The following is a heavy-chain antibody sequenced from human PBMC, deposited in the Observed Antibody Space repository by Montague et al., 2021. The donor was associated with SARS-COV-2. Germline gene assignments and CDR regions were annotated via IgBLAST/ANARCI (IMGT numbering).Heavy chain of an antibody. CDR2: VSYRGSI. CDR1: GASMSSYH. V-gene: IGHV4-59*01. J-gene: IGHJ4*02. D-gene: IGHD3-10*01. CDR3: ARDVRYYYDQ. Sequence: SETLSLTCSVSGASMSSYHWVWIRQPPGKGLEWIGYVSYRGSINYNLSLKSRVTISLDTSKNRFSLRVTSVTAADTAVYYCARDVRYYYDQWGQGILVTVSS.